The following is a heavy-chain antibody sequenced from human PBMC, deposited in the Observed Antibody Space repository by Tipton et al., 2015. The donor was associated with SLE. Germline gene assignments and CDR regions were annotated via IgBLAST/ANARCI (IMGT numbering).Heavy chain of an antibody. CDR2: ISWNSGSI. V-gene: IGHV3-9*01. CDR1: GFTFDDYA. CDR3: ANGGSYYGSGSNAFDI. J-gene: IGHJ3*02. Sequence: SLRLSCAASGFTFDDYAIHWVRPAPGKGLEWVSGISWNSGSIGYADSVKGRFTISRDNAKNSLYLQMNSLRAEDTALYYCANGGSYYGSGSNAFDIWGQGPMVTVSS. D-gene: IGHD3-10*01.